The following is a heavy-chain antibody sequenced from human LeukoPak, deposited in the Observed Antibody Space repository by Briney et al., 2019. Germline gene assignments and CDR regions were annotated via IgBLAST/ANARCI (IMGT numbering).Heavy chain of an antibody. Sequence: PGGSLRLSCAASGFTFSIHSMNWVRQVPRKGLEWVSSITSSSSYIYYADSVKGRFTISRDDAKNSLYLQMDSLRAEDTAVYYCARDLAYGDGRYWGQGTLVTVSS. CDR2: ITSSSSYI. CDR1: GFTFSIHS. V-gene: IGHV3-21*01. CDR3: ARDLAYGDGRY. J-gene: IGHJ4*02. D-gene: IGHD4-17*01.